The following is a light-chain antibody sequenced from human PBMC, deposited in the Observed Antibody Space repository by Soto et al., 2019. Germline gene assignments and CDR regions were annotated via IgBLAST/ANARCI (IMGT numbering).Light chain of an antibody. CDR3: TSYAASTTPYV. J-gene: IGLJ1*01. V-gene: IGLV2-8*01. CDR1: SSDVGGYNY. Sequence: QSALTQPPSASGSPGQSVTISCTGTSSDVGGYNYVSWYQQHPGKAPKLMIYEVSKRPSGVPDRFSGSKSGNTASLTVSGLQAEDEANYYYTSYAASTTPYVFGTGTKLPVL. CDR2: EVS.